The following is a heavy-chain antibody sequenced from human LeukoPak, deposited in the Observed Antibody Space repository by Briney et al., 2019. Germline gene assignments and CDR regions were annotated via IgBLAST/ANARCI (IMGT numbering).Heavy chain of an antibody. V-gene: IGHV4-34*01. CDR3: ARVNVRMMRLGELSLPYYFDY. CDR1: GGSFSGYY. CDR2: INHSGST. Sequence: PSETLSLTCAVYGGSFSGYYWSWIRQPPGKGLEWTGEINHSGSTNYNPSLKSRVTISVDTSKNQFSLKLSSVTAADTAVYYCARVNVRMMRLGELSLPYYFDYWGQGTLVTVSS. D-gene: IGHD3-16*02. J-gene: IGHJ4*02.